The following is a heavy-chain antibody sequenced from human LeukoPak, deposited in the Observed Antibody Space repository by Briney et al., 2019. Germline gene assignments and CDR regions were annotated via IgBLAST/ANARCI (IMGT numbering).Heavy chain of an antibody. CDR3: ARDTGTYYYGSGSYYGWFDP. J-gene: IGHJ5*02. CDR1: GFTFSSYS. Sequence: PGGSLRLSCAASGFTFSSYSMNWVRQAPGKGLEWVSYISSSSSTIYYADSVKGRFTISRDNAKNSLYLQMNSLRAEDTAVYYCARDTGTYYYGSGSYYGWFDPWGQGTLVTVSS. CDR2: ISSSSSTI. D-gene: IGHD3-10*01. V-gene: IGHV3-48*01.